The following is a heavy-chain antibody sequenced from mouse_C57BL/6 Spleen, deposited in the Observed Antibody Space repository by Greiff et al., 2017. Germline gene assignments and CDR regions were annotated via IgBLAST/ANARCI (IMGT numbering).Heavy chain of an antibody. CDR2: IDPSDSYT. V-gene: IGHV1-69*01. D-gene: IGHD1-1*01. Sequence: QVQLQQPGAELVMPGASVKLSCKASGYTFTSYWMHWVKQRPGQGLEWIGEIDPSDSYTNYNQKFKGKSTLTVDKSSSTAYMQLSSLTSEDSAVYCCARKLGYGSSHGAMDDWGPGTSVTVSS. CDR3: ARKLGYGSSHGAMDD. CDR1: GYTFTSYW. J-gene: IGHJ4*01.